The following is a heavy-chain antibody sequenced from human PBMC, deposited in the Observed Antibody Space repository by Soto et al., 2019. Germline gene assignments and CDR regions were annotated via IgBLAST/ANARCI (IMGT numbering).Heavy chain of an antibody. CDR3: AKGGRITIFGVVISTEQSFDY. CDR1: GFTFSSYA. D-gene: IGHD3-3*01. V-gene: IGHV3-23*01. Sequence: GGSLRLSCAASGFTFSSYAMSWVRQAPGKGLEWVSAISGSGGSTYYADSVKGRFTISRDNSKNTLYLQMNSLRAEDTAVYYCAKGGRITIFGVVISTEQSFDYWGQGTLVTVSS. J-gene: IGHJ4*02. CDR2: ISGSGGST.